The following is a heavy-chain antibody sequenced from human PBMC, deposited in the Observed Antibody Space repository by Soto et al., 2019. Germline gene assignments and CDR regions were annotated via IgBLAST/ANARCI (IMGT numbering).Heavy chain of an antibody. CDR2: IYYNGNT. V-gene: IGHV4-59*01. CDR1: GGSISSYY. J-gene: IGHJ4*02. CDR3: AREGSGGSGWYDYFDD. Sequence: QVQLQESGPGLVKPSETLSLTCTVSGGSISSYYWSWIRQPPGKGLEWFGYIYYNGNTNYNPSLKSRVTISIDTSKNQFSPKLSSVTAADTAMYYCAREGSGGSGWYDYFDDWGQGTLVTVSS. D-gene: IGHD6-19*01.